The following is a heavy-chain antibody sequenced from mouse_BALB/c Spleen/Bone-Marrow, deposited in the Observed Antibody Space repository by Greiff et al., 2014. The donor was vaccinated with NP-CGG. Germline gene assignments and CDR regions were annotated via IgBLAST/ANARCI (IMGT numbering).Heavy chain of an antibody. Sequence: EVKLEESGAELVKPGASVKLSCTASGFNIKDTYMHWVKQRPEQGLEWIGRIDPANGNTKYDPKFQGKATITADTSSNTAYLQLSSLTSEDTAVYYCAPYYYGSSQFAYWGQGTLVTASA. CDR2: IDPANGNT. V-gene: IGHV14-3*02. CDR1: GFNIKDTY. CDR3: APYYYGSSQFAY. D-gene: IGHD1-1*01. J-gene: IGHJ3*01.